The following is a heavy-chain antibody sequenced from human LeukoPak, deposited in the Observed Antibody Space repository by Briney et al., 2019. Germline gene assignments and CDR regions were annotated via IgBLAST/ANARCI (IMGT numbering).Heavy chain of an antibody. CDR3: ARGAPMPYCSSTSCYAANYYYYMDV. V-gene: IGHV1-8*01. J-gene: IGHJ6*03. Sequence: GASVKVSCKASGYTFTSYDINWVRQATGQGLEWMGWMNPNRGNTGYAQKFQGRVTMTRNTPISTAYMELSSLRSEDTAVYYCARGAPMPYCSSTSCYAANYYYYMDVWGKGTTVTVSS. CDR2: MNPNRGNT. CDR1: GYTFTSYD. D-gene: IGHD2-2*01.